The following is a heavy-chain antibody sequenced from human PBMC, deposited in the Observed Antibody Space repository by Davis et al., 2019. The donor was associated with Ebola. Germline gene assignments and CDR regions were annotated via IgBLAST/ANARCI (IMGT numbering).Heavy chain of an antibody. V-gene: IGHV3-15*07. D-gene: IGHD3-3*01. J-gene: IGHJ4*02. CDR3: TTDGYYDFWSGYYTVSGY. CDR1: GFTFSNAW. Sequence: GESLKISCAASGFTFSNAWMNWVRQAPGKGLEWVGRIKSKTDGGTTDYAAPVKGRFTISRDDSKSTLYLQMNSLKTEDTAVYYCTTDGYYDFWSGYYTVSGYWGQGTLVTVSS. CDR2: IKSKTDGGTT.